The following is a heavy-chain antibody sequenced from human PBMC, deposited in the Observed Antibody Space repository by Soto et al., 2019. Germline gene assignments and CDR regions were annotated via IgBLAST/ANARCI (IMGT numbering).Heavy chain of an antibody. V-gene: IGHV1-46*01. CDR1: GYTFTSYY. J-gene: IGHJ4*02. CDR3: AKDVEMATGAFDY. CDR2: INPSGGST. D-gene: IGHD5-12*01. Sequence: QVQLVQSGAEVKKPGASVKVSCKASGYTFTSYYMHWVRQAPGQGLEWMGIINPSGGSTSYAQKVQGRGTMTRDTAKSTVYMELSSLRSEDTAVYYCAKDVEMATGAFDYWGQGTLVTVSS.